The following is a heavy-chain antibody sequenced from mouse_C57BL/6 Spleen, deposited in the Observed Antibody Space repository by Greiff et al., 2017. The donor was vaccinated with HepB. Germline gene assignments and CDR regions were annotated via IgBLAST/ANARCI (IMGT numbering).Heavy chain of an antibody. V-gene: IGHV1-26*01. CDR2: INPNNGGT. CDR1: GYTFTDYY. Sequence: EVQGVESGPELVKPGASVKISCKASGYTFTDYYMNWVKQSHGKSLEWIGDINPNNGGTSYNQKFKGKATLTVDKSSSTAYMELRSLTSEDSAVYYCARGKSPVVADFDYWGQGTTLTVSS. J-gene: IGHJ2*01. D-gene: IGHD1-1*01. CDR3: ARGKSPVVADFDY.